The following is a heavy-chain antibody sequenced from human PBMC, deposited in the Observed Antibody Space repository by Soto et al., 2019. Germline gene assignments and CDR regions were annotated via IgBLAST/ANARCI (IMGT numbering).Heavy chain of an antibody. D-gene: IGHD2-15*01. Sequence: GSLILSCAASGFTFSSYDMHLVRQATGKGLEWVSAIGTAGDTYYPGSVKGRFTISRENAKNSLYLQMNSLRAGDTAVYYCARAEREYCSGGSCHADAFDIWGQGTMVTVSS. CDR3: ARAEREYCSGGSCHADAFDI. CDR1: GFTFSSYD. J-gene: IGHJ3*02. V-gene: IGHV3-13*01. CDR2: IGTAGDT.